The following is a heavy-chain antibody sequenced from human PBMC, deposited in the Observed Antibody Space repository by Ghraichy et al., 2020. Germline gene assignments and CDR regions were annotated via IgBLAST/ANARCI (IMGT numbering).Heavy chain of an antibody. CDR1: GDSMNKYH. V-gene: IGHV4-59*01. CDR2: ISFSGDT. Sequence: ESLNISCTVSGDSMNKYHWSWIRQPPGRGLEWIGHISFSGDTKYNPSLKSRAANSIDTSKNQFSLKLTSVTAADTAVYYCVRSDYDTSGDAFDFWGRGTAVTVS. J-gene: IGHJ3*01. CDR3: VRSDYDTSGDAFDF. D-gene: IGHD3-22*01.